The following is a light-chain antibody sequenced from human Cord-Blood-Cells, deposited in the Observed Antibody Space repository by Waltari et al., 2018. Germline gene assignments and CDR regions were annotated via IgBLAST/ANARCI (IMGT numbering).Light chain of an antibody. CDR3: NSRDSSGNHYV. V-gene: IGLV3-19*01. CDR1: SLRSYY. J-gene: IGLJ1*01. Sequence: SSELTQDPAVSVALGQTVRITCQGDSLRSYYASWYQLKPGQAPVLVIYGKNNRPSGIPDRFSGSSSGNTASLTITGAQAEEEADYYCNSRDSSGNHYVFGTGTKVTVL. CDR2: GKN.